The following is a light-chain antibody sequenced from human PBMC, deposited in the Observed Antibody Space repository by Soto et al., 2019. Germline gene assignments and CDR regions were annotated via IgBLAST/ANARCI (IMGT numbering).Light chain of an antibody. CDR1: FSNIGSYT. V-gene: IGLV1-44*01. CDR3: AAWDDILNGYV. Sequence: QSVLTQPPSASGTPGQRVTISCSGSFSNIGSYTVSWYQQLPGTAPKLLIYSNNQRPSGVPDRFSGSKSGTSASLAISVLQSEDEADYYCAAWDDILNGYVFGTGTKVTVL. CDR2: SNN. J-gene: IGLJ1*01.